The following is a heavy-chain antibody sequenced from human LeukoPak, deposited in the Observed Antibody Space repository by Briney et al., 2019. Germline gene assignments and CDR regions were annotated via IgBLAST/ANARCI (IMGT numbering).Heavy chain of an antibody. D-gene: IGHD4-17*01. J-gene: IGHJ5*02. CDR2: INPSGGST. CDR1: WYTFTSYY. Sequence: ASVKVSCKASWYTFTSYYMHWVRQAPGQGLGWMGIINPSGGSTSYAQTFQGRVTMTRDTSTSTVYMELSSLRSEDTAVYYCARDLISVTVTTNWFDPWGQGTLVTVSS. V-gene: IGHV1-46*01. CDR3: ARDLISVTVTTNWFDP.